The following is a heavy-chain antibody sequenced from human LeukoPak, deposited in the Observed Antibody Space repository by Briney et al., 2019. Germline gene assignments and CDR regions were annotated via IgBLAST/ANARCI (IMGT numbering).Heavy chain of an antibody. CDR1: GGSISRYY. CDR3: ASTEWNYAR. CDR2: IHHSGST. Sequence: SETLSLTCTVSGGSISRYYWSWMRQPPGKGLEWIGYIHHSGSTNYNPSLKSRVSISLDTSRTQFSLKLTSVTAADTAVYYCASTEWNYARWGQGTLVTVSS. J-gene: IGHJ4*02. D-gene: IGHD1-7*01. V-gene: IGHV4-59*08.